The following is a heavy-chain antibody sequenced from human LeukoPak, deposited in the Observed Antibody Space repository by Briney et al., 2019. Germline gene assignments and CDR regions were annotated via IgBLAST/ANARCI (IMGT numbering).Heavy chain of an antibody. Sequence: ASVKVSCKASGSTFTRYYIHWVRQAPGQGLEWVGWISAYNGNTNYAQKLQGRVTMTTDTSTSTPYMELRSLRSDDTAVYYCARDRVMTTMGQPDYWGQGTLVTVSS. CDR3: ARDRVMTTMGQPDY. V-gene: IGHV1-18*04. CDR2: ISAYNGNT. D-gene: IGHD3-10*01. J-gene: IGHJ4*02. CDR1: GSTFTRYY.